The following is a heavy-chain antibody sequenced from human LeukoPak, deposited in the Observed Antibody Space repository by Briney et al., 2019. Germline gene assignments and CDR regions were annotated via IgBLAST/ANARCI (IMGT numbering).Heavy chain of an antibody. V-gene: IGHV4-34*01. CDR1: GGSFSGYY. CDR3: ARVRNIVEVPAATRAAHGFDH. Sequence: PSETQASCCAVYGGSFSGYYWSGIRQPPGKGLEWIGEINHSGSTNYNPSLKSRVTISVDTSKNQFSLKLSSVTAADTAVYYCARVRNIVEVPAATRAAHGFDHWGPGTLVTVSS. D-gene: IGHD2-2*01. J-gene: IGHJ5*02. CDR2: INHSGST.